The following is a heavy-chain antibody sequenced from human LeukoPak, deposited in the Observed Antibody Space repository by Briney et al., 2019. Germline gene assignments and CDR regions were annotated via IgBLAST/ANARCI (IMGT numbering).Heavy chain of an antibody. Sequence: ASVKVSCKASGYTFTDYYMQWVRQAPGQGLEWMGWINTHNGDTNYAQKLQGRVTMTIDTSTSTAYMELRSLRSDDTAVYYCARDGYRLSGYFYYMDVWGKGTTVTVSS. V-gene: IGHV1/OR15-2*02. CDR1: GYTFTDYY. J-gene: IGHJ6*03. CDR3: ARDGYRLSGYFYYMDV. CDR2: INTHNGDT. D-gene: IGHD2-2*03.